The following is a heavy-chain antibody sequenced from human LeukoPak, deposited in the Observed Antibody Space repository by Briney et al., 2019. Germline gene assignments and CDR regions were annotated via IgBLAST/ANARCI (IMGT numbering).Heavy chain of an antibody. D-gene: IGHD3-22*01. V-gene: IGHV3-21*01. CDR1: GFTFSSYS. J-gene: IGHJ6*02. CDR3: ARDRKDSSGYHSSGMDV. CDR2: ISSSSSYI. Sequence: GGSLRLSCAASGFTFSSYSVNWVRQAPGKGLEWVSSISSSSSYIYYADSVKGRFTISRDNAKNSLYLQMNSLRAEDTAVYYCARDRKDSSGYHSSGMDVWGQGTTVTVSS.